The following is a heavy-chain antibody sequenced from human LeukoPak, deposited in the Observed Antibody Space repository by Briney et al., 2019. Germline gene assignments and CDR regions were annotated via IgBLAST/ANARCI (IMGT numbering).Heavy chain of an antibody. D-gene: IGHD1-1*01. V-gene: IGHV3-21*01. CDR2: ISSSGNYI. Sequence: GGSLKLSCAASGFTFNFYSMHWVRQAPGKGLEWVSCISSSGNYIYYADSVKGRFIISRDDDENSLHLQMNILRVEDTAVYYCVRDQEPEVPTSDNSPSAWGQGTLVTVSS. CDR1: GFTFNFYS. CDR3: VRDQEPEVPTSDNSPSA. J-gene: IGHJ5*02.